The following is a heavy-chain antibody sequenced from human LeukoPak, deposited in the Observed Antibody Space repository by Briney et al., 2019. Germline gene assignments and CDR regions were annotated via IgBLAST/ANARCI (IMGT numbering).Heavy chain of an antibody. CDR3: AKNFPRRPFDY. CDR1: GFTFSSYG. J-gene: IGHJ4*02. D-gene: IGHD6-6*01. V-gene: IGHV3-33*06. Sequence: GGSLRLSCAASGFTFSSYGMHWVRQAPGKGLEWVAVIWYDGSNKYYADSVKGRFTISRDNSKNTLYLQINSLRAEDTAIYYCAKNFPRRPFDYWGRGALVTVSS. CDR2: IWYDGSNK.